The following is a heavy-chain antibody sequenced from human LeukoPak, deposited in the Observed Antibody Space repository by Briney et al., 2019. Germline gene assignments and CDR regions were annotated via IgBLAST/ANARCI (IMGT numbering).Heavy chain of an antibody. CDR2: INPNSGGT. Sequence: ASVKVSCKASGYTFTGYYMHWVRQAPGQGLEWMGWINPNSGGTNYAQKFQGRVTMTRDTSISTAYVELNRLRSDDTAVYYCARGGLPAFYYYMDVWGKGTTVTVSS. J-gene: IGHJ6*03. V-gene: IGHV1-2*02. CDR1: GYTFTGYY. CDR3: ARGGLPAFYYYMDV. D-gene: IGHD1-26*01.